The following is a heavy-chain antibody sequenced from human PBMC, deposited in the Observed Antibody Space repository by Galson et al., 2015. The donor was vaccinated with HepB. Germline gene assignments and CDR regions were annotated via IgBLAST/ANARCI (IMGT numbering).Heavy chain of an antibody. D-gene: IGHD2-21*01. V-gene: IGHV3-30*04. CDR3: ARDPVGLIVIVMPWGPYFDN. J-gene: IGHJ4*02. Sequence: SLRLSCAASGFTFSSYAMHWVRQAPGKGLEWVAFISFDGKKRYYADSVRGRFTISRDNSKNTLYLQLNSLRPEDTAVYYCARDPVGLIVIVMPWGPYFDNWGQGTLVTVSS. CDR2: ISFDGKKR. CDR1: GFTFSSYA.